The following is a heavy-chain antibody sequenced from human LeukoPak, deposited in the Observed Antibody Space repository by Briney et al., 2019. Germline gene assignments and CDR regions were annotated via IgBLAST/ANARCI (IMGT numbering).Heavy chain of an antibody. CDR2: IYYSGST. CDR3: ARSHSVWTSFDY. D-gene: IGHD3/OR15-3a*01. J-gene: IGHJ4*02. CDR1: GGSISSYY. Sequence: PSETLSLTCTVSGGSISSYYWSWIRQPPGKGLEWIGYIYYSGSTNYNPSLKSRVTISVDTSKNQFSLKLSSVTAADTAVYYCARSHSVWTSFDYWGQGTLVTISS. V-gene: IGHV4-59*01.